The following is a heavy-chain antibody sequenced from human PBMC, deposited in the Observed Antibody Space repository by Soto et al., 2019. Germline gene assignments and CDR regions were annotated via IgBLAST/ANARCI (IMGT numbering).Heavy chain of an antibody. CDR3: ARDHYGGNSDSYYGMDV. CDR1: GFTFSSYS. CDR2: ISSSSSTI. J-gene: IGHJ6*02. Sequence: EVQLVESGGGLVQPGGSLRLSCAASGFTFSSYSMNWVRQAPGKGLEWVSYISSSSSTIYYADSVKGRFTISRDNAKNSLDLQMNSLRAEDTAVYYCARDHYGGNSDSYYGMDVWGQGTTVTVAS. D-gene: IGHD4-17*01. V-gene: IGHV3-48*01.